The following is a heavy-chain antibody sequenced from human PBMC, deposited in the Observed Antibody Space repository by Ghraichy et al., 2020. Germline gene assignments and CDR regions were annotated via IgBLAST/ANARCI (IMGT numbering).Heavy chain of an antibody. Sequence: LSLTCAASGFTFSSYWMSWVRQAPGKGLEWVANIKQDGSEKYYVDSVKGRFTISRDNAKNSLYLQMNSLRAEDTAVYYCARADLLEYSSSSGFYYYGMDVWGQGTTVTVSS. CDR1: GFTFSSYW. D-gene: IGHD6-6*01. V-gene: IGHV3-7*03. J-gene: IGHJ6*02. CDR2: IKQDGSEK. CDR3: ARADLLEYSSSSGFYYYGMDV.